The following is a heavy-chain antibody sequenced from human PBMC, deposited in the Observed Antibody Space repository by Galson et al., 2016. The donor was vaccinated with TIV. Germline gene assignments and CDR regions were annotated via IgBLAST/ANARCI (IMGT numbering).Heavy chain of an antibody. J-gene: IGHJ1*01. CDR2: IFPSDSDT. CDR3: ARLDSRGSQH. CDR1: GYSFTSNW. Sequence: QSGAEVKKPGQSLKISCTGFGYSFTSNWIGWVRQMPGKGLEMMGIIFPSDSDTRYSPSFQGQVTISVDKSSSIAYLQWGSLKASDTAMYYCARLDSRGSQHWSQGTLVTVAS. D-gene: IGHD3-22*01. V-gene: IGHV5-51*03.